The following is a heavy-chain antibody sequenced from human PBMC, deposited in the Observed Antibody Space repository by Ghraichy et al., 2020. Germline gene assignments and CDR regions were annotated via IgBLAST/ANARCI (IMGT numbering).Heavy chain of an antibody. V-gene: IGHV1-2*02. CDR3: ARSRTYYDYVWGSYQDDAFDI. Sequence: ASVKVSCKASGYTFTGYYMHWVRQAPGQGLEWMGWINPNSGGTNYAQKFQGRVTMTRDTSISTAYMELSRLRSDDTAVYYCARSRTYYDYVWGSYQDDAFDIWGQGTMVTVSS. D-gene: IGHD3-16*02. CDR1: GYTFTGYY. CDR2: INPNSGGT. J-gene: IGHJ3*02.